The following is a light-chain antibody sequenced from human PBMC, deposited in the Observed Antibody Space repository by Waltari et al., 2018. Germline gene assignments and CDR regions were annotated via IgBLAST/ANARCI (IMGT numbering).Light chain of an antibody. Sequence: QSVLTQPPSVSAAPGQRVPISFSGGSTNVAKNYVSWYRQPPGTAPQPLIFEDNGRPPGIPGRFSGSKSGTSATLDITGLQAGDEADYYCGTWDSSLSGVVFGGGTHLTVL. CDR1: STNVAKNY. CDR2: EDN. J-gene: IGLJ7*01. CDR3: GTWDSSLSGVV. V-gene: IGLV1-51*01.